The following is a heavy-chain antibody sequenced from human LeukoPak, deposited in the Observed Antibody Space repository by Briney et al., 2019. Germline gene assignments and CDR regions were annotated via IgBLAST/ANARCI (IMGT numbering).Heavy chain of an antibody. Sequence: ASVNVSCKASVYTFTCYYMHWVRQAPGQGLEWMGWINPNSGGTQYAQKFQDRVTMTRDTSISTVYMELSRLTSDDTAMYYCARDPAGSIAAPEDYWGQGPLVTVSS. CDR3: ARDPAGSIAAPEDY. CDR1: VYTFTCYY. V-gene: IGHV1-2*02. D-gene: IGHD6-6*01. CDR2: INPNSGGT. J-gene: IGHJ4*02.